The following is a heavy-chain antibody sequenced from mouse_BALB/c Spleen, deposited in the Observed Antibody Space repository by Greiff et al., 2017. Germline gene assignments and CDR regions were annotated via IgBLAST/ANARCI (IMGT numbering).Heavy chain of an antibody. D-gene: IGHD1-1*01. CDR1: GFAFSSYD. CDR3: ARVRGTTVVAPFDY. CDR2: ISSGGGST. V-gene: IGHV5-12-1*01. Sequence: EVQVVESGGGLVKPGGSPKLSCAASGFAFSSYDMSWVRQTPEKRLEWVAYISSGGGSTYYPDTVKGRFTISRDNAKNTLYLQMSSLKSEDTAMYYCARVRGTTVVAPFDYWGQGTTLTVSS. J-gene: IGHJ2*01.